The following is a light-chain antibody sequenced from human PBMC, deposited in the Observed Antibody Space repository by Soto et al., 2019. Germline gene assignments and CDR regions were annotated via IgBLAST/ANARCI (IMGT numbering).Light chain of an antibody. Sequence: QSVLTQPPSVSGAPGQRVTISCTGSRSNIGAGYDVHWYQQLPGTAPKLLIYVTNNRPSGVPDRFSGSKSGTSASLAITGLLVEDEADYYCQTYDSSLSGSIFGGGTKLTVL. CDR1: RSNIGAGYD. J-gene: IGLJ2*01. CDR3: QTYDSSLSGSI. CDR2: VTN. V-gene: IGLV1-40*01.